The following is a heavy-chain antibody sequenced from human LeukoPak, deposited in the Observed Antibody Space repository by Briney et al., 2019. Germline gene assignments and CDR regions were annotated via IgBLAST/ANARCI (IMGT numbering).Heavy chain of an antibody. Sequence: PSETLPLTCTVSGGSISSYYWSWIRQPPGKGLEWIGYIYYSGSTNYNPSLKSRVTISVDTSKNQFSLKLSSVTAADTAVYYCAREEAPYQPFDIWGQGTMVTVSS. J-gene: IGHJ3*02. CDR2: IYYSGST. V-gene: IGHV4-59*01. CDR1: GGSISSYY. D-gene: IGHD2-2*01. CDR3: AREEAPYQPFDI.